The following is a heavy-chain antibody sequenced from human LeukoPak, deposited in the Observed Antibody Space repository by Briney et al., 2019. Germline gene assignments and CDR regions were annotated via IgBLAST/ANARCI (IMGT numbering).Heavy chain of an antibody. D-gene: IGHD3-10*02. Sequence: ASVKVSCKASGGTFSSYAISWVRQAPGQGLEWMGRIIPILGIANYAQKFQGRVTITADKSTRTAYMELSSLRSEDTAVYDCATCSGSYGRNWFDPWGQGTLVTVSS. V-gene: IGHV1-69*04. CDR1: GGTFSSYA. CDR2: IIPILGIA. J-gene: IGHJ5*02. CDR3: ATCSGSYGRNWFDP.